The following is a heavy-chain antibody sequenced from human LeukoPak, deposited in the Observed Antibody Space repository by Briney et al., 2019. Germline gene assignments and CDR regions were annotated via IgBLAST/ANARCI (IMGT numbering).Heavy chain of an antibody. V-gene: IGHV3-23*01. CDR1: GFTFSSYW. CDR2: ISGSGGNT. CDR3: AKGIAAAGRAYYFDY. Sequence: PGGSLRLSCAASGFTFSSYWMSWVRQAPGKGLEWVSGISGSGGNTYYADSVKGRFTISRDNSKNTLYLQMNSLRGEDTAGYYCAKGIAAAGRAYYFDYWGQGTLVTVSS. D-gene: IGHD6-13*01. J-gene: IGHJ4*02.